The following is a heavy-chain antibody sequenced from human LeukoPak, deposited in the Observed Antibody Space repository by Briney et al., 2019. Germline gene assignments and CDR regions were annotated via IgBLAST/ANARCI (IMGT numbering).Heavy chain of an antibody. D-gene: IGHD3-10*02. CDR2: ISSSGSTI. CDR1: GFTFSSHE. Sequence: GGSLRLSCAASGFTFSSHEMNWVRQAPGKGLEWVSYISSSGSTIYYADSVKGRFTIPRDNAENSLYLQMNSLRAEDTAVYYCAELGITMIGGVWGKGTTVTISS. CDR3: AELGITMIGGV. J-gene: IGHJ6*04. V-gene: IGHV3-48*03.